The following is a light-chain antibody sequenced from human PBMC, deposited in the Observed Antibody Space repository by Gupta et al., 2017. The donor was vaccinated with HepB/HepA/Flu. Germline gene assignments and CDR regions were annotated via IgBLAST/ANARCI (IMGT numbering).Light chain of an antibody. Sequence: EIMLTQSPGTLSLSPGDRATLSCRASQRVSDNYLAGYRQRPGQAPRLIIYGVFSRATGTPDRFSGSGSGTDFTLTIRRLESEDFAVYYCQQYARAPDTFGQGTRLDIK. CDR2: GVF. V-gene: IGKV3-20*01. J-gene: IGKJ5*01. CDR3: QQYARAPDT. CDR1: QRVSDNY.